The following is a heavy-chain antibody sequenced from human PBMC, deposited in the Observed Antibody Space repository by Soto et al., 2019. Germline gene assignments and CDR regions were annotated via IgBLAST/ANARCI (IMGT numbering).Heavy chain of an antibody. V-gene: IGHV4-30-4*01. CDR2: IYYSGST. J-gene: IGHJ5*02. CDR1: GGSISSGDYY. CDR3: AVERPDGSRLDP. Sequence: QVQLQESGPGLVKPSQTLSLTCTVSGGSISSGDYYWSWIRQPPGKGLEWIGYIYYSGSTYYNPSLKSRGTISVDTSKNHFSLKLISVTAADTAVEYCAVERPDGSRLDPWGQGTLVTVSS. D-gene: IGHD6-13*01.